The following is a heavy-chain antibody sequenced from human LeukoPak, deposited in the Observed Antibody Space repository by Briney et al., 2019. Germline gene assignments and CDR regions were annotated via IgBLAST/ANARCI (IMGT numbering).Heavy chain of an antibody. V-gene: IGHV3-21*01. CDR1: GFTFSSYG. Sequence: GGSLRLSCAASGFTFSSYGINWVRQAPGKGLEWVSSISSSSSYIYYADSVKGRFTISRDNAKNSLYLQMNSLRAEDTAVYYCARAWNALAVAGTAYYYYMDVWGKGTTVTVSS. CDR3: ARAWNALAVAGTAYYYYMDV. D-gene: IGHD6-19*01. CDR2: ISSSSSYI. J-gene: IGHJ6*03.